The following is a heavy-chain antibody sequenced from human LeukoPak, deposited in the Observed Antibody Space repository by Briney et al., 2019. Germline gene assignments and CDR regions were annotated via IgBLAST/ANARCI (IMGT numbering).Heavy chain of an antibody. CDR2: ISWNSGSI. D-gene: IGHD6-13*01. J-gene: IGHJ4*02. V-gene: IGHV3-9*01. Sequence: PGGSLRLSCAASGFTFDDYAMHWVRQAPGKGLEWVSGISWNSGSIGYADSVKGRFTIPRDNAKNSLYLQMNSLRAEDTALYYCAKDLAGTFDYWGQGTLVTVSS. CDR1: GFTFDDYA. CDR3: AKDLAGTFDY.